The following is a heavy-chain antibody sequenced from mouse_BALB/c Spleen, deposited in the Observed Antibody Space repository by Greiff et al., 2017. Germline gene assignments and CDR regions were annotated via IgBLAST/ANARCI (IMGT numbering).Heavy chain of an antibody. CDR3: ASPLGSFAY. D-gene: IGHD6-1*01. V-gene: IGHV5-6-3*01. Sequence: DVHLVESGGGLVQPGGSLKLSCAASGFTFSSYGMSWVRQTPDKRLELVATINSNGGSTYYPDSVKGRFTISRDNAKNTLYLQMSSLKSEDTAMYYCASPLGSFAYWGQGTLVTVSA. J-gene: IGHJ3*01. CDR1: GFTFSSYG. CDR2: INSNGGST.